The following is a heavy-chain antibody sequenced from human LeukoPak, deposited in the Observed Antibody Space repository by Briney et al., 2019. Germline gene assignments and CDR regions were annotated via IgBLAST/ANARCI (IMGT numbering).Heavy chain of an antibody. D-gene: IGHD1-26*01. J-gene: IGHJ6*03. CDR3: ARDPYSGSYGDYYYYYMDV. Sequence: PGGSLRLSCAASGFTFSNYGMHWVRQAPGKGLEWVAFIRYDGSNKFYTDSVKGRFTISRDNSKNTLYLQMNSLRAEDTAVYYCARDPYSGSYGDYYYYYMDVWGKGTTVTISS. V-gene: IGHV3-30*02. CDR1: GFTFSNYG. CDR2: IRYDGSNK.